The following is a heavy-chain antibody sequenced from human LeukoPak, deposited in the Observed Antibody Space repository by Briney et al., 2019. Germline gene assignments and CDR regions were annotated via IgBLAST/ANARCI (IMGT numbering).Heavy chain of an antibody. Sequence: SVKVSCKASGGTFSGYAISWVRQAPGQGLEWMGGIFPIFGTPNYAQKFQGRVTITADESTSTAYMELSSLRSEDTAVCYCALGSGYQYWGQGTLVTVSS. D-gene: IGHD6-13*01. CDR1: GGTFSGYA. J-gene: IGHJ1*01. CDR2: IFPIFGTP. V-gene: IGHV1-69*01. CDR3: ALGSGYQY.